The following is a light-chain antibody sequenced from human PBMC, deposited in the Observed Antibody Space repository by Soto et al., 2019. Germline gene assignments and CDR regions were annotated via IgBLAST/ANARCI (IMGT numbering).Light chain of an antibody. J-gene: IGKJ2*01. Sequence: EMVLTQSPGTLSLSPGERATLSCRASQSVSSYLAWYQQKPGQAPRLLIYGVSSRATGIPDRFSGSGSGTDFTLTTSGLEPEDFAVYYCQHYAPSLIYTFGQGTKLEIK. CDR2: GVS. V-gene: IGKV3-20*01. CDR3: QHYAPSLIYT. CDR1: QSVSSY.